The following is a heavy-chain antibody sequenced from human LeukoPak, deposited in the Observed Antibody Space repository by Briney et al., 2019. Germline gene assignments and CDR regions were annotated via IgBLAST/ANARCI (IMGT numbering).Heavy chain of an antibody. CDR3: ATDEGG. CDR1: GYTFTGNY. V-gene: IGHV1-2*02. Sequence: ASVKVSCKASGYTFTGNYMHWVRPAPGQGLEWMGFIDPKNGGTNHAQKFQGRVTLTRGTSISTAYMELSSLRSDDTAVYHCATDEGGWGQGTLVTVSS. CDR2: IDPKNGGT. D-gene: IGHD3-16*01. J-gene: IGHJ1*01.